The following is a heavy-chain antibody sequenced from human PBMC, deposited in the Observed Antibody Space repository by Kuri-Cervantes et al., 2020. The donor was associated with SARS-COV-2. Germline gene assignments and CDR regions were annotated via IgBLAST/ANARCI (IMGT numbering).Heavy chain of an antibody. J-gene: IGHJ6*02. CDR1: GFTFSSYG. Sequence: LSLTCAASGFTFSSYGMHWVRQAPGKGLEWVAVIWYDGSNKYYADSVKGRFTISRDNSKNTLYLQMNSLRAEDTAVYYCARDSMGSGWYYYYYYGMDVWGQGTTVTVSS. V-gene: IGHV3-33*08. D-gene: IGHD6-19*01. CDR3: ARDSMGSGWYYYYYYGMDV. CDR2: IWYDGSNK.